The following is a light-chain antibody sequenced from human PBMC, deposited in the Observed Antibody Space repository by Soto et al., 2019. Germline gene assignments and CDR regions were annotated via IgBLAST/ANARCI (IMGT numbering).Light chain of an antibody. J-gene: IGKJ3*01. Sequence: EIVLTQSPGTLSLSPGERATLSCRASQSVSGSYLAWYQQKPGQAPRLLIYGASSRATGIPDRFSGSGSGTDFTLTISRLEPADFAVYYCQQYGGSPFTFGPGTKVDIK. CDR2: GAS. CDR3: QQYGGSPFT. CDR1: QSVSGSY. V-gene: IGKV3-20*01.